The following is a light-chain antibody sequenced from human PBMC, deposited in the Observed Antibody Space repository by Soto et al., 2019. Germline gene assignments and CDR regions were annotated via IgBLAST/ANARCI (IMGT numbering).Light chain of an antibody. CDR3: QQYNYWPWT. CDR1: QSVSNN. J-gene: IGKJ1*01. V-gene: IGKV3-15*01. CDR2: GAS. Sequence: EIVLTQSPGTLSLSPGERATLCCKASQSVSNNYLAWYQQKPGQAPMLLIFGASTRATGIPARFSGSGSGTEFTLTISSLQSEDFAVYYCQQYNYWPWTFGQGTKVDIK.